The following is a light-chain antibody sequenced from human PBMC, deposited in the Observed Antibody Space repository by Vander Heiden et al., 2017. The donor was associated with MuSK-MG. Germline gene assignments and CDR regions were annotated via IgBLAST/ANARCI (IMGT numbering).Light chain of an antibody. CDR3: QQDGGSPGT. CDR1: QSVSSSF. J-gene: IGKJ1*01. CDR2: GAS. V-gene: IGKV3-20*01. Sequence: VLPQSPGTLSLSPGARATLSCRASQSVSSSFLAWYQHKPGQAPRLRIFGASSRAIGIPDRFSGSGSGTDFTLTISRLEPEDFAVYYCQQDGGSPGTFGQGTKVEIK.